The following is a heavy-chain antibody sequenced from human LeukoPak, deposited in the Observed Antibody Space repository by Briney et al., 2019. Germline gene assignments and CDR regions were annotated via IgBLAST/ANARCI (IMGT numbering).Heavy chain of an antibody. V-gene: IGHV4-59*01. CDR2: IYYSGST. CDR1: GGSISSYY. J-gene: IGHJ4*02. CDR3: AGSSYSSSWAIDY. D-gene: IGHD6-13*01. Sequence: SETLSLTCTVSGGSISSYYWSWIRQPPGEGLEWIGYIYYSGSTNYNPSLKSRVTISVDTSKNQFSLKLSSVTAADTAVYYCAGSSYSSSWAIDYWGQGTLVTVSS.